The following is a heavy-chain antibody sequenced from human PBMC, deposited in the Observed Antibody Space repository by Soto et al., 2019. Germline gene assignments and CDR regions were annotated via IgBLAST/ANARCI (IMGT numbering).Heavy chain of an antibody. CDR1: GYSFTSYW. J-gene: IGHJ2*01. V-gene: IGHV5-51*01. CDR2: IYPGDSDT. CDR3: ARQRSGYDSSVCSQFSIREEGRCGEHWYFDL. Sequence: GESLKISCKGSGYSFTSYWIGWVRQMPGKGLEWMGIIYPGDSDTRYSPSFQGQVTISADKSISTAYLQWSSLKASDTAMYYCARQRSGYDSSVCSQFSIREEGRCGEHWYFDLWGRGTLVTVSS. D-gene: IGHD3-22*01.